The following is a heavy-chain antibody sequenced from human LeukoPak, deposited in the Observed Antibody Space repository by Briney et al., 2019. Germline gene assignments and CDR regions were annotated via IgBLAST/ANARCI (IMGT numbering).Heavy chain of an antibody. CDR1: GGTFSSYT. V-gene: IGHV1-69*02. Sequence: SVKVSCKAAGGTFSSYTISWVRQAPGQGLEWMGRIIPILGIANYAQKFQGRVTITADKSTSTAYMELSSLRSEDTAVYYWASSIAAAGIGFDPWGQGTLVTVSS. CDR2: IIPILGIA. CDR3: ASSIAAAGIGFDP. J-gene: IGHJ5*02. D-gene: IGHD6-13*01.